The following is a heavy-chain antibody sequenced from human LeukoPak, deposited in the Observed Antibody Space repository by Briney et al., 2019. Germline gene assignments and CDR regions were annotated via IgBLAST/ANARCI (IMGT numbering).Heavy chain of an antibody. CDR3: ARGWGYFDY. D-gene: IGHD3-16*01. J-gene: IGHJ4*02. V-gene: IGHV4-59*01. CDR2: IYYIGST. CDR1: GGSISSYY. Sequence: SETLSLTCTVSGGSISSYYWSWIRQPPGKGLEWIGYIYYIGSTNYNPSLKSRVTISVDTSKNQFSLKLSSVTAADTAVYYCARGWGYFDYWGQGTLVTVPS.